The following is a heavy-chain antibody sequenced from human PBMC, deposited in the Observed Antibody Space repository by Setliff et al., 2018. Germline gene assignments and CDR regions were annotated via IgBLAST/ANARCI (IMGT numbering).Heavy chain of an antibody. V-gene: IGHV4-30-4*08. CDR1: GGSISSGDYY. J-gene: IGHJ4*02. D-gene: IGHD3-22*01. Sequence: SETLSLTCTVSGGSISSGDYYWSWIRQPPGKGLEWIGYIYSSGSTHYNPSLKSRVSISVDTSKNQFSLKLSSVTAADTAVYYCARESRYYYDNLGTLDYWGQGTLVTVS. CDR3: ARESRYYYDNLGTLDY. CDR2: IYSSGST.